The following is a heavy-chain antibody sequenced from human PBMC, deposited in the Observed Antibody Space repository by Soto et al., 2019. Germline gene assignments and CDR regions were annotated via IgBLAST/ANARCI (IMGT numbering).Heavy chain of an antibody. D-gene: IGHD3-3*01. Sequence: EVQLVESGGGLVQPGGSLRLSCAASGFTFSSYSMNWVRQAPGKGLEWVSYISSSSSTIYYADSVKGRFTISRDNAKNSLYLQMNSLRAEDTAVYYCARAKYYFWSGYTSALDYWGQGTLVTVSS. CDR2: ISSSSSTI. CDR3: ARAKYYFWSGYTSALDY. V-gene: IGHV3-48*01. J-gene: IGHJ4*02. CDR1: GFTFSSYS.